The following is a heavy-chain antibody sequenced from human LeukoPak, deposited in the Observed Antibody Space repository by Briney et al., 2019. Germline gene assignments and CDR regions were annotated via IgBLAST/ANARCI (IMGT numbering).Heavy chain of an antibody. V-gene: IGHV4-59*12. CDR1: GGSISNKY. J-gene: IGHJ5*02. D-gene: IGHD2-8*01. CDR3: ARGQGCFDP. Sequence: SETLSLTCTVSGGSISNKYWSWIRQPPGKGLEWIGYIYYSGSTNYNPSLKSRVTILVDTSKNQFSLKLSSVTAADTAVYYCARGQGCFDPWGQGTLVTVSS. CDR2: IYYSGST.